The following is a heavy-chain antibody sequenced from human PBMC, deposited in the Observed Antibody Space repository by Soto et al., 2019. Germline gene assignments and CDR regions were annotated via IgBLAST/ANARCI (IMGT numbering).Heavy chain of an antibody. J-gene: IGHJ3*02. D-gene: IGHD5-12*01. CDR1: GFTFSSYS. V-gene: IGHV3-48*02. Sequence: ESGGGLVQPGGSLRLSCAASGFTFSSYSMNWVRQAPGKGLEWVSYISSSSSTIYYADSVKGRFTISRDNAKNSLYLQMNSLRDEDTAVYYCARDGKGLRWEDDAFDIWGQGTMVTVSS. CDR2: ISSSSSTI. CDR3: ARDGKGLRWEDDAFDI.